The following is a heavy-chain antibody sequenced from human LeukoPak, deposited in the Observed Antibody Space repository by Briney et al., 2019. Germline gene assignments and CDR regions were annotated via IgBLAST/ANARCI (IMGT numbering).Heavy chain of an antibody. Sequence: GGSLRLSCAASGFTFSSYAMSWVRQAPGKGLEWVSAISGSGGSTYYADSVKGRFTISRDNSKNTLYLQMNSLRAEDTAVYYCAKVGGRGYSYGYLVYWGQGTLVTVSS. CDR2: ISGSGGST. CDR3: AKVGGRGYSYGYLVY. J-gene: IGHJ4*02. V-gene: IGHV3-23*01. CDR1: GFTFSSYA. D-gene: IGHD5-18*01.